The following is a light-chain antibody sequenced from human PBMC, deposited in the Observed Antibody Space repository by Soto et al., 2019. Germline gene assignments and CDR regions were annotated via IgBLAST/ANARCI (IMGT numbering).Light chain of an antibody. CDR1: QSVSSSY. V-gene: IGKV3-20*01. CDR3: QQYGSSPPVT. Sequence: EIVLTQSPGTLSLSPGERATLSCGASQSVSSSYLAWYQQKPGQTPRLLIYGASGRATGIPDRFSGSGSGTDFTHTISRLEPEDFAVYYSQQYGSSPPVTFGQGTRLEIK. J-gene: IGKJ5*01. CDR2: GAS.